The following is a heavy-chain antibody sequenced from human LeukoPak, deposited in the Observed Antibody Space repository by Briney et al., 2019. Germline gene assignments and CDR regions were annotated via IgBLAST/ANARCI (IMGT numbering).Heavy chain of an antibody. Sequence: GGSLGLSCAASGFTFDDYGMSWVRQAPGKGLEWVSGINWNGGSTGYADSVKGRFTISRDNAKNSLYLQMNSLRAEDTALYYCARDRSGGDWNDAFDIWGQGTMVTVSS. V-gene: IGHV3-20*04. CDR1: GFTFDDYG. D-gene: IGHD2-21*01. J-gene: IGHJ3*02. CDR2: INWNGGST. CDR3: ARDRSGGDWNDAFDI.